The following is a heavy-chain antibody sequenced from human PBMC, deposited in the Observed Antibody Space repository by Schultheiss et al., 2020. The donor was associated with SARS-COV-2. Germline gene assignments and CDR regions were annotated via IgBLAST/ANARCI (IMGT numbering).Heavy chain of an antibody. J-gene: IGHJ4*02. CDR1: GVSFSSSG. D-gene: IGHD6-13*01. Sequence: GGSLRLSCAGSGVSFSSSGMHWVRQAPGKGLEWVGRTRNKANSYTTEYAASVKGRFTISRDDSKNSLYLQMNSLKTEDTAVYYCAMMQQLVHDYWGQGTLVTVSS. CDR2: TRNKANSYTT. V-gene: IGHV3-72*01. CDR3: AMMQQLVHDY.